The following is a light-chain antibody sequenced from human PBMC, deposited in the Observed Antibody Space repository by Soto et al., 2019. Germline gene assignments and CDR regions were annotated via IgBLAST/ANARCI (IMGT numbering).Light chain of an antibody. CDR2: EVG. Sequence: QSALTQPASVSGSPGQSITISCTGSSSDVGGYNYVSWYQQYPGKAPKLMIYEVGNRPSGVSNRFSGSKSGNTASLTISGLQAEEEADYYCSSYTTSSSYVFGTGTKVTVL. V-gene: IGLV2-14*01. CDR3: SSYTTSSSYV. J-gene: IGLJ1*01. CDR1: SSDVGGYNY.